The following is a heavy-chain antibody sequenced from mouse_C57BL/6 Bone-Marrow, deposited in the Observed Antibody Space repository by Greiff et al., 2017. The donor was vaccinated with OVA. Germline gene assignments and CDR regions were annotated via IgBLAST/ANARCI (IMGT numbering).Heavy chain of an antibody. CDR1: GYTFTSYW. V-gene: IGHV1-59*01. CDR2: IDPSDSYT. J-gene: IGHJ4*01. D-gene: IGHD1-1*01. CDR3: AIYYYGSSYLYYYAMDY. Sequence: VQLQQPGAELVRPGTSVKLSCKASGYTFTSYWMHWVKQRPGQGLEWIGVIDPSDSYTNYNQKFKGKATLTVDTSSSTAYMQLSSLTSEDSAVYYCAIYYYGSSYLYYYAMDYWGQGTSVTVSS.